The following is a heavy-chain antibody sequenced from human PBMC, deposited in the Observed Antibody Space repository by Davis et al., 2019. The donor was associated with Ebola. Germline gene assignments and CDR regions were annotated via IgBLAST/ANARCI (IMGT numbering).Heavy chain of an antibody. CDR2: IWYDGSNK. V-gene: IGHV3-33*01. J-gene: IGHJ6*02. CDR1: GFTFSSYG. Sequence: GESLKISCAASGFTFSSYGMHWVRQAPGKGLEWVAAIWYDGSNKYYADSVKGRFTISRDNSKNTLYLQMNSLRAEDTAVYYCASTPLTFGGVIVIDYYYGMDVWGQGTTVTVSS. CDR3: ASTPLTFGGVIVIDYYYGMDV. D-gene: IGHD3-16*02.